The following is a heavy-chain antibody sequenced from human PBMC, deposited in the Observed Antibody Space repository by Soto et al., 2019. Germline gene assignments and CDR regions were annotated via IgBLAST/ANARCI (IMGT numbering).Heavy chain of an antibody. CDR2: ISYDGSNK. J-gene: IGHJ3*02. CDR1: GFTFSSYA. D-gene: IGHD1-26*01. V-gene: IGHV3-30-3*01. Sequence: GGSLRLSCAASGFTFSSYAMHWVRQAPGKGLEWVAVISYDGSNKYYADSVKGRFTISRDNSKNTLYLQMNSLRAEDTAVYYCARDRGGRVGATGTSGNAFDIWGQGTMVTVSS. CDR3: ARDRGGRVGATGTSGNAFDI.